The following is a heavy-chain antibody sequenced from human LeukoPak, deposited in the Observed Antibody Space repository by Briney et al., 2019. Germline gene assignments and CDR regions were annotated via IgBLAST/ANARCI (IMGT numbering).Heavy chain of an antibody. J-gene: IGHJ4*02. D-gene: IGHD6-13*01. Sequence: PGGSRRLSCAASGFTFSSYAMSWVRQAPGKGLEWVSAISGSGDSTYYGDSVKGQFTISRDNSKNTLYLQMNSLRAEDTAVYYCAKTRPLDSSSWSHGDYWGQGTLVAVSS. V-gene: IGHV3-23*01. CDR2: ISGSGDST. CDR1: GFTFSSYA. CDR3: AKTRPLDSSSWSHGDY.